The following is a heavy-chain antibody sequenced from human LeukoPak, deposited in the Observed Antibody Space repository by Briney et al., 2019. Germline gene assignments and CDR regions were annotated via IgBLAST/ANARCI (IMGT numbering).Heavy chain of an antibody. CDR1: GFTFDDYA. D-gene: IGHD6-6*01. CDR3: AKDTPSPY. V-gene: IGHV3-9*03. Sequence: GGSLRLSCAASGFTFDDYAMHWVRQAPGKGLEWVSGISWNSGSIGYADSVKGRFTISRDNAKNSLYLQMNSLRAEDMALYYCAKDTPSPYWGQGTLVTVSS. J-gene: IGHJ4*02. CDR2: ISWNSGSI.